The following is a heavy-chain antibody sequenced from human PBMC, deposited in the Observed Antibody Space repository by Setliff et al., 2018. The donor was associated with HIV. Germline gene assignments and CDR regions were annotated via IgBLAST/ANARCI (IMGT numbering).Heavy chain of an antibody. J-gene: IGHJ6*03. Sequence: PSETLSLTCTVSGGSMNSDSYSWTWLRQPAGKGPELIGHIYVGGSVIYNPSLASRVTISMVPSKNQFSLDLSSVTAADTAKYYCARLGQLPIYYYYMDVWGKGTTVTVSS. V-gene: IGHV4-61*09. CDR1: GGSMNSDSYS. D-gene: IGHD2-2*01. CDR3: ARLGQLPIYYYYMDV. CDR2: IYVGGSV.